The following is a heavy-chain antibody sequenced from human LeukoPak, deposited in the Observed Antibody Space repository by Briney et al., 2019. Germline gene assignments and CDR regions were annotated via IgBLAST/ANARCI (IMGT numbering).Heavy chain of an antibody. CDR2: IYYSGST. D-gene: IGHD6-13*01. CDR3: ARASAAGIYDY. CDR1: GGSISSYY. J-gene: IGHJ4*02. V-gene: IGHV4-59*01. Sequence: PSETLSLTRTVSGGSISSYYWSWIRQPPGKGLEWIGYIYYSGSTNYNPSLKSRVTISVDTSKNQFSLKLSSVTAADTAVYYCARASAAGIYDYWGQGTLVTVSS.